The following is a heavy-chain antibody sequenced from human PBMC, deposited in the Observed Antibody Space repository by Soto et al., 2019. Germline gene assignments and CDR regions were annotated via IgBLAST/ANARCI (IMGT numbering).Heavy chain of an antibody. J-gene: IGHJ6*02. CDR3: ARGHGIVATMVYYGMDV. D-gene: IGHD5-12*01. Sequence: ASVKVSCKASGYTFTSYAMHWVRQAPGQRLEWMGWINAGNGNTKYSQKFQGRVTITRDTSASTAYMELSSLRSEDTAVYYCARGHGIVATMVYYGMDVWGQGTTVTAP. CDR2: INAGNGNT. V-gene: IGHV1-3*01. CDR1: GYTFTSYA.